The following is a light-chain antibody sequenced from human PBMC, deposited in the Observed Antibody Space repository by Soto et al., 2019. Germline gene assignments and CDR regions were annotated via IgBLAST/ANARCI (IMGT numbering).Light chain of an antibody. CDR2: TAS. CDR3: QQSYGVPYT. Sequence: DVQMTQSPSSLSASVGDRVTITCRTSQTITNFLNWYQQIPGKAPKLLIHTASTLQSGVPSRFTGSGSGTDFTLTIDSLQPEDFASYYCQQSYGVPYTFGPGTTVDI. CDR1: QTITNF. J-gene: IGKJ3*01. V-gene: IGKV1-39*01.